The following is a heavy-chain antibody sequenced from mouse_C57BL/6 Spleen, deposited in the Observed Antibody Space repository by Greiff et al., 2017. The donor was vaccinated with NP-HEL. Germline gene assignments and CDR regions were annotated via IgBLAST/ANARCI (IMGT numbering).Heavy chain of an antibody. D-gene: IGHD3-2*02. CDR3: ARQTAQAKYYAMDY. Sequence: EVKLVESGGGLVQPGGSLKLSCAASGFTFSDYYMYWVRQTPEKRLEWVAYISNGGGSTYYPDTVKGRFTISRDNAKNTLYLQMSRLKSEDTAMYYCARQTAQAKYYAMDYWGQGTSVTVSS. V-gene: IGHV5-12*01. J-gene: IGHJ4*01. CDR1: GFTFSDYY. CDR2: ISNGGGST.